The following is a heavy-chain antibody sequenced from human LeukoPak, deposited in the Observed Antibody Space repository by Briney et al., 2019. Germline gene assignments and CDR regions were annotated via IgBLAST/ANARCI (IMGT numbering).Heavy chain of an antibody. CDR2: ISIISNYI. CDR1: GFTFSSYS. J-gene: IGHJ6*04. D-gene: IGHD3-10*02. CDR3: AELGITMIGGV. V-gene: IGHV3-21*01. Sequence: GGSLRLSCAASGFTFSSYSMNWVRQAPGKGLEWVSSISIISNYIYYADSVKGRFTISRDNAKNSLYLQMNSLRAEDTAVYYCAELGITMIGGVWGKGTTVTISS.